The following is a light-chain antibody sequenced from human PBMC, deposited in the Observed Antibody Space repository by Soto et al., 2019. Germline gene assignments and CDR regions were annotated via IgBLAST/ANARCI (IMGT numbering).Light chain of an antibody. CDR2: AAS. CDR3: LQSYSTPT. Sequence: DIQMTQSPSSLSASVGDRVTITCRASQSIGSDFNWYQQKPGKAPKLLIYAASSLQSGVPSRLSGSGSGTDFTLTISSLQPEDFATYYCLQSYSTPTFGQGTKLEIK. J-gene: IGKJ2*01. V-gene: IGKV1-39*01. CDR1: QSIGSD.